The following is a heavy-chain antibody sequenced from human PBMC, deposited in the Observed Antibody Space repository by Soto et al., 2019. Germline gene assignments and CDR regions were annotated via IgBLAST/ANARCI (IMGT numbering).Heavy chain of an antibody. CDR3: ARIWGPYYYYGMDV. J-gene: IGHJ6*02. Sequence: QVTLKESGPVLVKPTEPLTLTCTVSGFSLSNARMGVSWIRQPPGKALEWLAHIFSNDEKSYSTSLKSRLTTSKDTSKSQVVLTTTNMDPVDTATYYCARIWGPYYYYGMDVWGQGTTVTVSS. D-gene: IGHD7-27*01. V-gene: IGHV2-26*01. CDR1: GFSLSNARMG. CDR2: IFSNDEK.